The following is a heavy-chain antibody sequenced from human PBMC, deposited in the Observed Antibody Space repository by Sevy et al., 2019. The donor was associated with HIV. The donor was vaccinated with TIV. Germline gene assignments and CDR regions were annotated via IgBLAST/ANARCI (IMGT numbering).Heavy chain of an antibody. CDR1: GFTFSSYS. CDR3: ARGYCSGGSCYGPRYFDY. Sequence: GGSLRLSCAASGFTFSSYSMNWVRQAPGKGLEWVSYISSSSSTIYYADSVKGRFTISRDNAKNSLYLQMNSLRDEDTAVYYCARGYCSGGSCYGPRYFDYWGQGTLVTDSS. CDR2: ISSSSSTI. V-gene: IGHV3-48*02. J-gene: IGHJ4*02. D-gene: IGHD2-15*01.